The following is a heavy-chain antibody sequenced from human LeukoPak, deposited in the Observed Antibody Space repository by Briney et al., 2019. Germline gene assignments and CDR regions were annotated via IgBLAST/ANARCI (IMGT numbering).Heavy chain of an antibody. CDR2: VIPIFGTA. CDR3: ASKPIAAADAEYFRH. D-gene: IGHD6-13*01. Sequence: GSSVRVSCKASGGTFSSYAISWVRQAPGQGLEWMGGVIPIFGTANYAQKFQGRVTITADKSTSTAYMELSSLRSEDTAVYYCASKPIAAADAEYFRHWGQGTLVTVSS. V-gene: IGHV1-69*06. CDR1: GGTFSSYA. J-gene: IGHJ1*01.